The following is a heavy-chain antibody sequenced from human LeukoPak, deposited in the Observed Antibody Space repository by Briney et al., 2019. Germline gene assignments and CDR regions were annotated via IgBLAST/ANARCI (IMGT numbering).Heavy chain of an antibody. CDR1: GFALSSHW. Sequence: GGSLRLSCAASGFALSSHWMTWVRQVPGRGPEWVANVNRDGSETCYLDSVKGRFTISKDNAKNSLYLQMNSLRAEDTALYHCARNNGMDVWGQGTTVIVSS. CDR3: ARNNGMDV. V-gene: IGHV3-7*03. CDR2: VNRDGSET. J-gene: IGHJ6*02.